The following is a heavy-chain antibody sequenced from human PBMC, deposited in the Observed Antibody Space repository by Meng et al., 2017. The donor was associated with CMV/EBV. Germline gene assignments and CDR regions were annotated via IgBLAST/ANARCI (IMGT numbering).Heavy chain of an antibody. V-gene: IGHV2-5*02. D-gene: IGHD6-13*01. CDR2: IYWDDDK. Sequence: ITLQVHRPSLVKATQTATLAVTVSWFASRHTGVGVGLIRQPPGQALEWLALIYWDDDKRYRPSLKSMLTITNDTSKNQMVLTMTNMDPVDTATYYCAHRGRIAAAGTDWFYPWGQGTLVTVSS. J-gene: IGHJ5*02. CDR1: WFASRHTGVG. CDR3: AHRGRIAAAGTDWFYP.